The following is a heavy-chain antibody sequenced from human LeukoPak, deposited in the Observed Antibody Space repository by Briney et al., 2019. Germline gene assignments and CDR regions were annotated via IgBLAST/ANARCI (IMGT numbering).Heavy chain of an antibody. J-gene: IGHJ4*02. CDR3: ARSQSSGSYWDY. CDR1: GYTFSTFW. Sequence: GESLKISCKGSGYTFSTFWIGWVRQMPGKGLEWMGIIYPGDSDTRYSPSFQGQVTISADKSISTAYLQWSSLKASDTAMYYCARSQSSGSYWDYWGQGTLVTVSS. CDR2: IYPGDSDT. D-gene: IGHD1-26*01. V-gene: IGHV5-51*01.